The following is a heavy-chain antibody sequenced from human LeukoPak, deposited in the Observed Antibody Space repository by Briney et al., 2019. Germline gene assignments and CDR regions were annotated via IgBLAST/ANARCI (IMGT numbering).Heavy chain of an antibody. V-gene: IGHV3-23*01. J-gene: IGHJ4*02. CDR2: IRTTDT. CDR3: ARYCSGGCYSGVDF. Sequence: GGSLRLPCAASGFTFSSYAMTWVRQAPGKGLEWVSTIRTTDTYYAESVKGRFTISRDNSKNTLYLQLNSLRAEDTAVYFCARYCSGGCYSGVDFWGQGTLVTVSS. CDR1: GFTFSSYA. D-gene: IGHD2-21*02.